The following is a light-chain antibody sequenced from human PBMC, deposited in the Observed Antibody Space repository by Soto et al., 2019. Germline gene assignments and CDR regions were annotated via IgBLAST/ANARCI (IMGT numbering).Light chain of an antibody. CDR3: QQRNIWPPVT. CDR2: GAF. CDR1: PTVTNS. J-gene: IGKJ5*01. V-gene: IGKV3-11*01. Sequence: EIVLTQSPATLSLSPGERATLSSRASPTVTNSLAWYQQKPGQPPRLLSYGAFNRAAGIPARFSGSGSGTDFTLTISSLEPEDSAGYYCQQRNIWPPVTFGQGTRLAIK.